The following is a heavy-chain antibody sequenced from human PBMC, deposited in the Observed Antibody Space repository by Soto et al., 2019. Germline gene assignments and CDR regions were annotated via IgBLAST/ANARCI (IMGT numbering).Heavy chain of an antibody. D-gene: IGHD2-2*01. J-gene: IGHJ5*02. CDR3: ARYCSSTSCQFDP. V-gene: IGHV1-2*02. CDR1: GYTFTGYY. Sequence: ASVKVSCKASGYTFTGYYIHWVRQAPGRGLEWMGGINPNSGASNYAQKFQGRVTMTRDTSTSTAYMELSRLRSDDTAVYYCARYCSSTSCQFDPWGQGTLVTVSS. CDR2: INPNSGAS.